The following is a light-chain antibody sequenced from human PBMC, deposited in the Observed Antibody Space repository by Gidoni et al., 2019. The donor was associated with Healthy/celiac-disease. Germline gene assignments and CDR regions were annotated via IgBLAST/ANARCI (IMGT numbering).Light chain of an antibody. CDR1: QSVSSSY. V-gene: IGKV3-20*01. CDR2: GAS. Sequence: VLTPSPGTLSLSPGERATLSCSASQSVSSSYLAWYQQKPGQAPRLLIDGASSRATGIPDRFSGSGSGTDFTLTISRLEPEDFAVYYCQQYGSSPSTFGQGTRLEIK. CDR3: QQYGSSPST. J-gene: IGKJ5*01.